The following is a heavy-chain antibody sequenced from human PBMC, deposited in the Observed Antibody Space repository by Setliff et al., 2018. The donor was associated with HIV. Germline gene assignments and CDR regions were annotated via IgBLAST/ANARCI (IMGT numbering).Heavy chain of an antibody. CDR3: AKEGNSVDNWLDP. D-gene: IGHD1-26*01. J-gene: IGHJ5*02. CDR1: GDPIFIGGYY. Sequence: LSLTCTVSGDPIFIGGYYWSWIRQHPGGGLEWIGYIYHTGKTYYNPPLQSRIIMSLDMSQNQFSLKLSSVTAADTAVYYCAKEGNSVDNWLDPWGPGTLVTVSS. CDR2: IYHTGKT. V-gene: IGHV4-31*03.